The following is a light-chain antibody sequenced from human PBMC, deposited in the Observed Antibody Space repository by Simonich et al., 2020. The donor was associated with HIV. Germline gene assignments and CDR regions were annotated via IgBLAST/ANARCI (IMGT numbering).Light chain of an antibody. J-gene: IGKJ3*01. V-gene: IGKV3-15*01. Sequence: EIVMTQSPATLSVSPGERATLSCRASQSVSSNLAWYQQKPGQAPRLLIYGASTRATGISARFSGSGSGTDFTLTISSLEPEDFAVYYCQQRFNWPDTFGPGTKVDIK. CDR1: QSVSSN. CDR2: GAS. CDR3: QQRFNWPDT.